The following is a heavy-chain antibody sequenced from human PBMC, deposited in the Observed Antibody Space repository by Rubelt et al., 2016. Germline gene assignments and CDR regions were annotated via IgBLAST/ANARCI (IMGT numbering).Heavy chain of an antibody. V-gene: IGHV4-59*12. CDR2: IYYSGST. Sequence: QVQLQESGPGLVKPSETLSLTCTVSGGSISSYYWSWIRQPPGKGLEWIGSIYYSGSTYYNPSLKRRVTISVDTSKNQFSLKLSSVTAADTAVYYCARGGPLGWFDPWGQGTLVTVSS. CDR3: ARGGPLGWFDP. J-gene: IGHJ5*02. CDR1: GGSISSYY. D-gene: IGHD1-26*01.